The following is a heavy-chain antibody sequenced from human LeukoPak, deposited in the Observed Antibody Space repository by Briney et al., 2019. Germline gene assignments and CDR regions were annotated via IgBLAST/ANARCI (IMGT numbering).Heavy chain of an antibody. CDR1: GGCISSDY. Sequence: SETLCPTCTVSGGCISSDYWSWIRQPPGKGLEWIGYIYYSGSTNYTPSLKSRVTISVDTSNNQFSLKLSSLTAADTAVYYCARDDGHNVGPASWGQGTLVTVSS. D-gene: IGHD5-24*01. J-gene: IGHJ5*02. CDR3: ARDDGHNVGPAS. V-gene: IGHV4-59*01. CDR2: IYYSGST.